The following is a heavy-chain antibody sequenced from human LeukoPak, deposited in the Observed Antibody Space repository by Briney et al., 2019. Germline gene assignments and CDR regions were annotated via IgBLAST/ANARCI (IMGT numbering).Heavy chain of an antibody. V-gene: IGHV4-59*01. J-gene: IGHJ6*02. CDR2: IYYSGST. Sequence: SETLSLTCTVSGGSISSYYWSWIRQPPGKGLEWIGYIYYSGSTNYNPSLKSRVTISVDTSKNQFSLKLSSVTAADTAVYYCARGDYDFWSGYYSPYYYGMDVWGQGTTVTVSS. CDR1: GGSISSYY. D-gene: IGHD3-3*01. CDR3: ARGDYDFWSGYYSPYYYGMDV.